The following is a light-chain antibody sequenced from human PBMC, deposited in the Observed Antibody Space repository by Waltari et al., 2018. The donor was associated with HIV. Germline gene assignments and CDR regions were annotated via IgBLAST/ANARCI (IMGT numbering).Light chain of an antibody. CDR1: SSDVGGYNY. J-gene: IGLJ1*01. CDR3: SSYTSSSPYV. Sequence: QSALTQPASVSGSPGQSITISCTGTSSDVGGYNYVSWYQQHPGKAPKLMIYDVSNRPSVVSNRFSGPKSGNTASLTISVLQAEDEADYYCSSYTSSSPYVFGTGTKVTVL. V-gene: IGLV2-14*03. CDR2: DVS.